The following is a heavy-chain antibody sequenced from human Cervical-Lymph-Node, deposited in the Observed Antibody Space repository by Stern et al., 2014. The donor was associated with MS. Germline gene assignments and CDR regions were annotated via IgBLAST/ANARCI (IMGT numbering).Heavy chain of an antibody. J-gene: IGHJ6*02. CDR3: AKDRLFCSGGGCYAMDV. CDR2: ISNDGNEK. CDR1: GFTLRRYG. Sequence: VQLVQSGGGVVQPGRSLRLSCAASGFTLRRYGMHWVRQAPGKGLEWVAVISNDGNEKYYTDSVKGRFTISRDNSKNTLYLQMNSLRTEDTAVYYCAKDRLFCSGGGCYAMDVWGQGTTVTVSS. D-gene: IGHD2-15*01. V-gene: IGHV3-30*18.